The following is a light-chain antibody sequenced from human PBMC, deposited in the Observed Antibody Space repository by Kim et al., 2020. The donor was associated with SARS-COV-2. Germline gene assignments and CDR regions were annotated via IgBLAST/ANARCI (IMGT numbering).Light chain of an antibody. CDR1: QSVDSVY. V-gene: IGKV3-20*01. CDR2: ATS. Sequence: PGERATLSCRARQSVDSVYLGWYQQKPGQAPRPVMSATSRRATGTPDRFSGSGSGTDFTLTISRLEPEDFAVYYCQQYHNFRWTFGQGTKVDIK. J-gene: IGKJ1*01. CDR3: QQYHNFRWT.